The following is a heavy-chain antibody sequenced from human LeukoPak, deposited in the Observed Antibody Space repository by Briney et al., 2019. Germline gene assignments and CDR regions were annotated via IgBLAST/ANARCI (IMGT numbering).Heavy chain of an antibody. Sequence: SETLSLTCTVSGGSISNYYWSWIRQPPGKGLEWIGYIYYSGSTNYNPSLKSRVTISVDTSKNQFSLKLSSVTAADTAVYYCASQQWPVSPFDYWGQGTLVTVSS. V-gene: IGHV4-59*01. CDR1: GGSISNYY. J-gene: IGHJ4*02. CDR3: ASQQWPVSPFDY. CDR2: IYYSGST. D-gene: IGHD6-19*01.